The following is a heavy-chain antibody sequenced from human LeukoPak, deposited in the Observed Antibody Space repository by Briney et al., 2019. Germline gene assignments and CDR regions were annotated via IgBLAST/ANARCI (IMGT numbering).Heavy chain of an antibody. CDR3: ARDSRYYYGSGSYSHWFDP. CDR2: INPNSGGT. Sequence: ASVKVSCKASGYTFTGYYMHWVRQAPGQGLEWMGWINPNSGGTNYAQKFQGRVTMTRDTSISTAYMELRSLRSDDTAVYYCARDSRYYYGSGSYSHWFDPWGQGTLVTVSS. D-gene: IGHD3-10*01. CDR1: GYTFTGYY. J-gene: IGHJ5*02. V-gene: IGHV1-2*02.